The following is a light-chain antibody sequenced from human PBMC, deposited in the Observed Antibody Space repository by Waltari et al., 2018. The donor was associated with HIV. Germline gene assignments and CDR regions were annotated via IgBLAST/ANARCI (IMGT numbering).Light chain of an antibody. J-gene: IGLJ3*02. CDR1: RIESKS. Sequence: SYVLTQPPSVSVAPGQTARVTCEGDRIESKSVNWYQQKPGQAPGLVVYDDSDRPSGIPERFSGSNSGNTATLTISRAEAGDEADFYCQVWHSGSDHWVFGGGTKLTVL. V-gene: IGLV3-21*02. CDR3: QVWHSGSDHWV. CDR2: DDS.